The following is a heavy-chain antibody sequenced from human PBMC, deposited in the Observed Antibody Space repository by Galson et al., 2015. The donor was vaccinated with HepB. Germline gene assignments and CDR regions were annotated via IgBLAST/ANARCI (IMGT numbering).Heavy chain of an antibody. CDR3: ATAAGIVVVPAAIDDY. V-gene: IGHV1-24*01. CDR1: GYTLTELS. J-gene: IGHJ4*02. CDR2: FDPEDGET. D-gene: IGHD2-2*01. Sequence: SVKVSCKVSGYTLTELSMHWVRQAPGKGLEWMGGFDPEDGETIYAQKFQGRVTMTEDTSTDTAYMELSSLRSEDTAVYYCATAAGIVVVPAAIDDYWGQGTLVTVSS.